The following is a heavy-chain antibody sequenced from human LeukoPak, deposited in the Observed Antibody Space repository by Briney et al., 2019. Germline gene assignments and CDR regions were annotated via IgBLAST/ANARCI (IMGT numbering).Heavy chain of an antibody. CDR1: GYTFTGYY. D-gene: IGHD2-15*01. V-gene: IGHV1-2*04. CDR2: INPNSGGT. Sequence: GASVKVSCKASGYTFTGYYMHWVRQAPGQGLEWMGWINPNSGGTNYAQKFQGWFTMTRDTSISTAYMELSRLRSDDTAVYYCARDHCSGGSCYSSFDYWGQGTLVTVSS. J-gene: IGHJ4*02. CDR3: ARDHCSGGSCYSSFDY.